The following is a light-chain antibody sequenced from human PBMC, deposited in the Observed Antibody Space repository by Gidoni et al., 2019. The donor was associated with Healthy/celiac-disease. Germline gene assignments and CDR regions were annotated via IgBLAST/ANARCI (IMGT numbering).Light chain of an antibody. CDR1: QSISNY. CDR2: DAS. CDR3: QQYDNHPIT. J-gene: IGKJ5*01. Sequence: DIQMTQSPSTLSASVGDRVTITCQASQSISNYLNWYQQKPGKAPKLLIYDASNLETGVPSRFSGSGSGTDFTFTISSLQPEDIATYYCQQYDNHPITFGQGTRLEIK. V-gene: IGKV1-33*01.